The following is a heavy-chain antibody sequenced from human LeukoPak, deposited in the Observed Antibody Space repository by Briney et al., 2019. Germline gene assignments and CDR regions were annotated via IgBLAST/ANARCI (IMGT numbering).Heavy chain of an antibody. V-gene: IGHV4-39*07. CDR1: GGSISSGRFH. J-gene: IGHJ4*02. CDR3: ARGAAGVEHTLPFDH. D-gene: IGHD3-3*01. CDR2: IYYTRNT. Sequence: SETLSLTCSVSGGSISSGRFHWGWIRQTPGRGLEWLGTIYYTRNTYYNPSLKGRLTISMDTSENQFSLDLNTVAAADTAMYYCARGAAGVEHTLPFDHWGQGALVTISS.